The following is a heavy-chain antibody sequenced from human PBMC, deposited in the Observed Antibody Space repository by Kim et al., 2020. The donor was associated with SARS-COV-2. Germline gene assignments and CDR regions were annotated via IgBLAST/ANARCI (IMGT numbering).Heavy chain of an antibody. J-gene: IGHJ4*02. D-gene: IGHD5-18*01. CDR2: IYYSGST. CDR1: GGSISSSSYY. Sequence: SETLSLTCTVSGGSISSSSYYWGWIRQPPGKGLEWIGSIYYSGSTYYNPSLKSRVTISVDTSKNQFSLKLSSVTAADTAVYYCACIPLGRIQLWLDGSDYWGQGTPVTVSS. CDR3: ACIPLGRIQLWLDGSDY. V-gene: IGHV4-39*01.